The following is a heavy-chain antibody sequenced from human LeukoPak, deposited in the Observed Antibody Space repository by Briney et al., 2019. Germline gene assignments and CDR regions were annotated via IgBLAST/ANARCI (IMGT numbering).Heavy chain of an antibody. CDR2: IRSKAYGGTT. D-gene: IGHD5-24*01. V-gene: IGHV3-49*03. Sequence: PGGSLRLSCAASGFTFSSYAMSWFRQAPGKGLEWVGFIRSKAYGGTTEYAASVKGRFTISRDDSKSIAYLQMNSLKTEDTAVYYCARVGYRGANYFDYWGQGTLVTVSS. CDR3: ARVGYRGANYFDY. CDR1: GFTFSSYA. J-gene: IGHJ4*02.